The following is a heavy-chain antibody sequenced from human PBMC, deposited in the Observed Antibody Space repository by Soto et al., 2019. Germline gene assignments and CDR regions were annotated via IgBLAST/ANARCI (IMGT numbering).Heavy chain of an antibody. Sequence: QLQLKESGSGLVKPSQTLSLTCAVSGGSISSGGYSWSWIRQPPGKGLEWIGYIYHSGSTYYTPSLKSRVTISLDRSKNQFSLKLSSVTAADTAVYYCAAGGGLPRYYWGQGTLVTVSS. CDR1: GGSISSGGYS. J-gene: IGHJ4*02. D-gene: IGHD5-12*01. V-gene: IGHV4-30-2*01. CDR2: IYHSGST. CDR3: AAGGGLPRYY.